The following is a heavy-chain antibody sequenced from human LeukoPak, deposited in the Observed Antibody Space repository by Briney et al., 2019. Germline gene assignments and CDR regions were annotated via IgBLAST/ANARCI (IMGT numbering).Heavy chain of an antibody. CDR1: GFTFSSYS. D-gene: IGHD2-8*02. CDR3: ATGRNYFDY. Sequence: GGSLRLSCAASGFTFSSYSMNWVRQAPGKGLEWVSYISSSSSTIYYADSVKGQFTISRDNAKNSLYLQMNSLRAEDTAVYYCATGRNYFDYWGQGTLVTVSS. CDR2: ISSSSSTI. V-gene: IGHV3-48*01. J-gene: IGHJ4*02.